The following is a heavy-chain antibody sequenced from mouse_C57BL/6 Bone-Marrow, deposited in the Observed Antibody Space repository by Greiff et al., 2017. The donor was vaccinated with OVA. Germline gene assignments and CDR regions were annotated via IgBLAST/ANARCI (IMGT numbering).Heavy chain of an antibody. CDR3: ARSHYYGSIYVYAMDY. CDR1: GYTFTDYN. Sequence: EVQLQQSGPELVKPGASVKIPCKASGYTFTDYNMDWVKQSHGKSLEWIGDINPNNGGTIYNQKFKGKATLTVDKSSSTAYMELRSLTSEDTAVYYCARSHYYGSIYVYAMDYWGQGTSVTVSS. J-gene: IGHJ4*01. V-gene: IGHV1-18*01. CDR2: INPNNGGT. D-gene: IGHD1-1*01.